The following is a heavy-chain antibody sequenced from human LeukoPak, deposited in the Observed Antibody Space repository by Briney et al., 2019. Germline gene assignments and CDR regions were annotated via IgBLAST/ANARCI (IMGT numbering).Heavy chain of an antibody. CDR3: ARVGMTGTFDP. V-gene: IGHV3-64*01. CDR1: GFTFSNYA. J-gene: IGHJ5*02. CDR2: ISSNGGTT. D-gene: IGHD1/OR15-1a*01. Sequence: GGSLRLSCAASGFTFSNYAMHWVRQAPEKGLEYVSAISSNGGTTYYANSVKGRFTISRDNSKNTLYLQMGSLRAEDMAVYYCARVGMTGTFDPWGQGTLVIVSS.